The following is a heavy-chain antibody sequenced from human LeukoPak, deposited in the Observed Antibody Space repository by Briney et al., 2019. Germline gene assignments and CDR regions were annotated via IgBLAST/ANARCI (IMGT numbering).Heavy chain of an antibody. CDR2: IYYSGST. Sequence: SQTLSLTCTVSGGSISSGGYYWSWLRQHPGKGLEWIGYIYYSGSTYYNPSLKSRVTISVDTSKNQFSLKLSSVTAADTAVYYCARGADYYDSSGYLHAFDIWGQGTMVTVSS. CDR3: ARGADYYDSSGYLHAFDI. J-gene: IGHJ3*02. D-gene: IGHD3-22*01. CDR1: GGSISSGGYY. V-gene: IGHV4-31*03.